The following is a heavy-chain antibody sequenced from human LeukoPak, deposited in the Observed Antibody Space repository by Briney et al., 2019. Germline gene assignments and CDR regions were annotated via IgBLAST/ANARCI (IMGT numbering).Heavy chain of an antibody. Sequence: GGSLRLSCAASGFTVSSNYMSWVRQAPGKGLEWVSVIYSGGSTYYADSVKGRFTISRGNSKNTLYLQMNSLRAEDTAVYYCARESGTTKNAFDIWGQGTMVTVSS. J-gene: IGHJ3*02. CDR1: GFTVSSNY. D-gene: IGHD4-17*01. CDR2: IYSGGST. V-gene: IGHV3-66*01. CDR3: ARESGTTKNAFDI.